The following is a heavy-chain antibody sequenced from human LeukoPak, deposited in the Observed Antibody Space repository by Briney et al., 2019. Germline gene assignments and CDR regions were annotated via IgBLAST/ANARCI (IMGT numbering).Heavy chain of an antibody. CDR1: GGSISTSRYY. V-gene: IGHV4-39*07. D-gene: IGHD6-13*01. CDR3: ARDGQPAGTELNWFDP. J-gene: IGHJ5*02. Sequence: SETLSLTCTVSGGSISTSRYYCGWIRQPPGKGLERIWSIYYSGSTYYHPSLQSRVTISVDTSKNQFSLKLSSVTAADTAVYYCARDGQPAGTELNWFDPWGQGTLVTVSS. CDR2: IYYSGST.